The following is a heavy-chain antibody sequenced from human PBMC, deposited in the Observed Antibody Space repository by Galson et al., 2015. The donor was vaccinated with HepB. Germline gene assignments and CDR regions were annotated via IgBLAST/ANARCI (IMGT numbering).Heavy chain of an antibody. CDR2: ISWNSGSI. CDR1: GFTFDDYA. V-gene: IGHV3-9*01. J-gene: IGHJ4*02. D-gene: IGHD1-26*01. CDR3: AKDRSPSGSSAIGYFDY. Sequence: SLRLSCAASGFTFDDYAMHWVRQAPGKGLEWVPGISWNSGSIGYADSVKGRFTISRDNAKNSLYVQMNSLRAEDTALYYCAKDRSPSGSSAIGYFDYWGQGTLVTVSS.